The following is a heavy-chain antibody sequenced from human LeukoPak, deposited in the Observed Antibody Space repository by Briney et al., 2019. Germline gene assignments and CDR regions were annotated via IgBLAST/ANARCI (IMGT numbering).Heavy chain of an antibody. Sequence: GGSLRLSCAASGFTFSSYAMHWVRQAPGKGLEWVAVISYDGSNKYYADSVKGRFTISRDNSKNTLYLQMNSLRAEDTAVYYCGRDLEENGVTHWGLGTLVTVSS. CDR1: GFTFSSYA. CDR3: GRDLEENGVTH. D-gene: IGHD4-17*01. V-gene: IGHV3-30*04. CDR2: ISYDGSNK. J-gene: IGHJ4*02.